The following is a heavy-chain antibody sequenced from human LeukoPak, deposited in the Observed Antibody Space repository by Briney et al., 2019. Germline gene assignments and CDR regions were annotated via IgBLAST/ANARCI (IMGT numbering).Heavy chain of an antibody. J-gene: IGHJ4*02. CDR1: GFTFSSYE. CDR2: ISSSAHTI. CDR3: ARDLGYFIDF. Sequence: GGSLRLSCAASGFTFSSYEMNWVRQAPGKGLEWVSDISSSAHTIYYADSVKGRFTISRDNAKNSLYLQMNSLRAEDTAVYYCARDLGYFIDFWGQGTLVTVSS. D-gene: IGHD2-15*01. V-gene: IGHV3-48*03.